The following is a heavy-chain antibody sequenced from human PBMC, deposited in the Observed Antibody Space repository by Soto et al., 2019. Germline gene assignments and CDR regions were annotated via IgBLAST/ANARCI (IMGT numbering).Heavy chain of an antibody. CDR2: ISGSGGST. Sequence: GGSLSLSCAASGFTFSSYAMSWVRQAPGKGLEWVSAISGSGGSTYYADSVKGRFTISRDNSKNTLYLQMNSLRAEDTAVYYCAKAGYSYGYYYYYMDVWGKGTTVTVSS. V-gene: IGHV3-23*01. CDR1: GFTFSSYA. J-gene: IGHJ6*03. D-gene: IGHD5-18*01. CDR3: AKAGYSYGYYYYYMDV.